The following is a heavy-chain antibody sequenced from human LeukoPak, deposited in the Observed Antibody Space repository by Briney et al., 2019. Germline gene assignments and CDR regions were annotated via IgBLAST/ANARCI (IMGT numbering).Heavy chain of an antibody. CDR2: ISSSGSTI. CDR3: VRETDSTLFDY. V-gene: IGHV3-48*03. J-gene: IGHJ4*02. Sequence: SGGSLRLSCAASGFTFIIYEMNWVRQAPGKGLEWVSYISSSGSTIYYADSVKGRFTISRDNAKNSLYLQMNSLRAEDTAVYYCVRETDSTLFDYWGQGTLVTVSS. D-gene: IGHD2-2*01. CDR1: GFTFIIYE.